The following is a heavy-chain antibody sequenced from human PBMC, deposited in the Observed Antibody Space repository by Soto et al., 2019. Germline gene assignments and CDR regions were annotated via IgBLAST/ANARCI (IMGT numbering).Heavy chain of an antibody. CDR2: INSDGSST. Sequence: GGSLRLSCAASGFTFSSYWMHWVRQAPGKGLVWVSRINSDGSSTSYADSVKGRFTVSRDNAKNTLYLQMNSLRAEDTAVYYCARGHQYSSSWYYFDYWGQGTLVTVSS. J-gene: IGHJ4*02. CDR3: ARGHQYSSSWYYFDY. CDR1: GFTFSSYW. D-gene: IGHD6-13*01. V-gene: IGHV3-74*01.